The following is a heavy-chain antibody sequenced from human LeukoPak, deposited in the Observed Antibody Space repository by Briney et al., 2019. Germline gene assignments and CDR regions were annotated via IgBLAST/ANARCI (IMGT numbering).Heavy chain of an antibody. CDR1: GYTFTSYD. CDR3: ARVGDGYNWDYYYYYMDV. J-gene: IGHJ6*03. CDR2: MNPNSGNT. D-gene: IGHD5-24*01. V-gene: IGHV1-8*01. Sequence: ASVKVSCKASGYTFTSYDINWVRQAPGQGLEWMGWMNPNSGNTGYAQKFQGRVTMTRNTSISTAYMELSSLRSEDTAVYYCARVGDGYNWDYYYYYMDVWGKGTTVTVSS.